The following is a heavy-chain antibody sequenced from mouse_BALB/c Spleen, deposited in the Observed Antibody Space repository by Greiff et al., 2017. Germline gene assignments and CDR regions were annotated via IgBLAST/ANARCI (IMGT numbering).Heavy chain of an antibody. V-gene: IGHV1S34*01. D-gene: IGHD2-14*01. J-gene: IGHJ4*01. CDR1: GYSFTGYY. CDR3: TRRGKNYRYDDTMDY. CDR2: ISCYNGAT. Sequence: LVKTGASVKISCKASGYSFTGYYMHWVKQSHGKSLEWIGYISCYNGATSYNQKFKSKATLTVDTSSSTAYMQLSSLTSEDSAVYYCTRRGKNYRYDDTMDYWGQGTSVTVSS.